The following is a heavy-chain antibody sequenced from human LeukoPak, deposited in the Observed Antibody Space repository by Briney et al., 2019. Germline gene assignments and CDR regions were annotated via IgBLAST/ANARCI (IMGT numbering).Heavy chain of an antibody. CDR2: ISSSSSYI. CDR1: GFTFSSYS. J-gene: IGHJ3*02. CDR3: ARDPDFWSGYSSTDAFDI. Sequence: GGSLRLSCAASGFTFSSYSMNWVRQAPGKGLEWVSSISSSSSYIYYADSVKGRFTISRDNAKNSLYLQMNSLRAEDTAVYYCARDPDFWSGYSSTDAFDIWGQGTMVTVSS. V-gene: IGHV3-21*01. D-gene: IGHD3-3*01.